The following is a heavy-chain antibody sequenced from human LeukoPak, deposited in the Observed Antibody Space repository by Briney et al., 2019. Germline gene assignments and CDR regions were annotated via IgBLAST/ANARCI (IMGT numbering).Heavy chain of an antibody. J-gene: IGHJ4*02. D-gene: IGHD2-2*01. CDR2: IRFDGSNK. CDR1: GFTFTTYG. CDR3: ARDLRSTDDSY. V-gene: IGHV3-30*02. Sequence: GGSLRLSCAASGFTFTTYGMHWVRQSPGKGLEWVAFIRFDGSNKYYAYSVKGRFTISRDNAKNSLYLQMNSLRAEDTAVYYCARDLRSTDDSYWGQGTLVTVSS.